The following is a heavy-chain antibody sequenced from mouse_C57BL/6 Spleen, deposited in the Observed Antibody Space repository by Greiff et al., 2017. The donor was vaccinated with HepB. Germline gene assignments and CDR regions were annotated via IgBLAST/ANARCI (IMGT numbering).Heavy chain of an antibody. CDR2: IRNKANNHAT. Sequence: EVKLVESGGGLVQPGGSMKLSCAASGFTFSDAWMDWVRQSPEKGLEWVAEIRNKANNHATYYAESVKGRFTISRDDSKSSVYLQMNSLRAEDTGIYYCTRRGFYYYGSSYYYFDYWGQGTTLTVSS. CDR1: GFTFSDAW. J-gene: IGHJ2*01. CDR3: TRRGFYYYGSSYYYFDY. V-gene: IGHV6-6*01. D-gene: IGHD1-1*01.